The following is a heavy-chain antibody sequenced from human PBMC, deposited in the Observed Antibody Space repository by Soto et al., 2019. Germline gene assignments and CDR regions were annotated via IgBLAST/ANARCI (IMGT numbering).Heavy chain of an antibody. V-gene: IGHV3-11*06. J-gene: IGHJ5*02. CDR2: ISSSSSYT. CDR1: GFTFSDYY. D-gene: IGHD3-3*01. CDR3: ARGTWDRNQVFGVVIPNWFYP. Sequence: PGGSLRLSCAASGFTFSDYYMSWIRQAPGKGLEWVSYISSSSSYTNYADSVKGRFTISRDNAKNSLYLQMNSLRAEDTAVYYCARGTWDRNQVFGVVIPNWFYPWGQGTLVTVSS.